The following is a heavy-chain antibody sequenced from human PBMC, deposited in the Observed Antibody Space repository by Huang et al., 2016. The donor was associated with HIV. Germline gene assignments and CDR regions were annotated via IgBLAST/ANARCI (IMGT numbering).Heavy chain of an antibody. Sequence: DVQLVQSGAEVKKPGEPLKISCQGSGYSFYSYWIGWVRQRPWKGREWRGIIDPGDPDTRYSPSFQGQVTIAADKSINTAYLQWSDLKASDTAMYYCARLFDYGDTFDFWGQGTLVTVSS. J-gene: IGHJ4*02. CDR3: ARLFDYGDTFDF. CDR1: GYSFYSYW. D-gene: IGHD4-17*01. CDR2: IDPGDPDT. V-gene: IGHV5-51*01.